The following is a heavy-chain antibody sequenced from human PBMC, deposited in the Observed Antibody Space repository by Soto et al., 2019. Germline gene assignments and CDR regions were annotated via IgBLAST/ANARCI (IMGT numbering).Heavy chain of an antibody. Sequence: ASVKVSCKASGGIFSSHGIAWVRQVPGQGLEWMGGIMPTFGSATYAPKFQGRVTISADRSTSTAYMELSSLRSEDTAVYFCASERSAQYFDYWGQGTLVTVSS. CDR2: IMPTFGSA. J-gene: IGHJ4*02. CDR3: ASERSAQYFDY. D-gene: IGHD1-26*01. V-gene: IGHV1-69*06. CDR1: GGIFSSHG.